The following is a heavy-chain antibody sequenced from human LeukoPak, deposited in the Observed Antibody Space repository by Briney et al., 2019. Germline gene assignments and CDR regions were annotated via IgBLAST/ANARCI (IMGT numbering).Heavy chain of an antibody. CDR1: GFTFSSYA. CDR3: ARDRNTMIRGVIIRGVFDY. Sequence: GRSLRLSCAASGFTFSSYAVHWVRQAPGKGLEWLAVISYDGNNKNYADSVKGRFTISRDNSKNTLYLQMNSLRAEDMAVYYCARDRNTMIRGVIIRGVFDYWGQGTLVTVSS. CDR2: ISYDGNNK. D-gene: IGHD3-10*01. J-gene: IGHJ4*02. V-gene: IGHV3-30-3*01.